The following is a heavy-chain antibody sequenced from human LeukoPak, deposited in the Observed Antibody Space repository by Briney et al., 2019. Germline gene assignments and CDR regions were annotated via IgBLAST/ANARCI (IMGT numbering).Heavy chain of an antibody. J-gene: IGHJ4*02. D-gene: IGHD1-26*01. V-gene: IGHV1-24*01. CDR2: FDPEDGET. CDR1: GYTLTELS. CDR3: ATDSSGWELLDY. Sequence: ASVTVSCKVSGYTLTELSMHWVRQAPGKGLEWMGGFDPEDGETIYAQKFQGRVTMTEDTSTDTAYMELSSLRSEDTAVYYCATDSSGWELLDYWGQGTLVTVSS.